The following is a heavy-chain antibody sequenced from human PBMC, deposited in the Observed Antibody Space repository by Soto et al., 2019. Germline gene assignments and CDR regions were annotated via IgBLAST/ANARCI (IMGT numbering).Heavy chain of an antibody. CDR1: GFTFGDYA. D-gene: IGHD3-10*01. CDR3: AKDRSSGSPYYGMDF. J-gene: IGHJ6*02. Sequence: GGSLRLSCAASGFTFGDYAMHWARQVPGKGLEWVSGFKWNSGDVGYADSVKGRFTISRDNAKNSLYLQMNSLRPEDTAVYYCAKDRSSGSPYYGMDFWGQGTMVTVSS. CDR2: FKWNSGDV. V-gene: IGHV3-9*01.